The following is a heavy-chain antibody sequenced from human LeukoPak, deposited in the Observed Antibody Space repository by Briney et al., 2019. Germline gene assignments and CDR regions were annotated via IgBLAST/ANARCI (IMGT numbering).Heavy chain of an antibody. Sequence: SETLSLTCTVSAGSISSTSHHWGWIRQSPGKGLEWIGSIYYGRTTYYNPSLNSRVTISVVTSNNQFSLQLNPVTAADTAVYYCVRHDGRGGATMGALDSWGQGSLVTVSS. CDR1: AGSISSTSHH. V-gene: IGHV4-39*01. CDR2: IYYGRTT. J-gene: IGHJ4*02. CDR3: VRHDGRGGATMGALDS. D-gene: IGHD5-12*01.